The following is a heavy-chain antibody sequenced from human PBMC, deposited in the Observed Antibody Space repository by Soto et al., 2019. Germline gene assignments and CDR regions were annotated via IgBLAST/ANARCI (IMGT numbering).Heavy chain of an antibody. CDR3: ARGYSGWYGGWFDP. V-gene: IGHV4-34*01. J-gene: IGHJ5*02. CDR1: GGSFSGYY. D-gene: IGHD6-19*01. Sequence: SETLSLTCAVYGGSFSGYYWSWIRQPPGKGLEWIGEINHSGSTNYNPSLKSRVTISVDTSKNQFSLKLSSVTAADTAVYYCARGYSGWYGGWFDPWGQGTLVTVSS. CDR2: INHSGST.